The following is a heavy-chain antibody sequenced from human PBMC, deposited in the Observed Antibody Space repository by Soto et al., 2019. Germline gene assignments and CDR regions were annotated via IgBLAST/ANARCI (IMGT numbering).Heavy chain of an antibody. CDR1: GFTFSSYA. CDR2: ISGSGGST. D-gene: IGHD2-15*01. Sequence: PGGSLRLSCAASGFTFSSYAMSWVRQAPGKGLEWVSAISGSGGSTYYADSVKGRFTISRDNSKNTLYLQMNSLRAEDTAVYYCAKGRVAATRVGYFDYWGQGTLVTVSS. J-gene: IGHJ4*02. V-gene: IGHV3-23*01. CDR3: AKGRVAATRVGYFDY.